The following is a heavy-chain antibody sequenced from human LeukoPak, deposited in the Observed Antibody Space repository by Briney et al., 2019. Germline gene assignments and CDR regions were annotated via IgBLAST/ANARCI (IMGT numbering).Heavy chain of an antibody. V-gene: IGHV4-59*01. CDR3: ARGTYSSSWYHLIWFDP. CDR1: GGSISSYY. CDR2: IYYSGST. Sequence: SETLSLTCTVSGGSISSYYWSWIRQPPGKGLEWIGYIYYSGSTNYNPSLKSRVTISVDTSKSQFSLKLSSVTAADTAVYYCARGTYSSSWYHLIWFDPWGQGTLVTVSS. D-gene: IGHD6-13*01. J-gene: IGHJ5*02.